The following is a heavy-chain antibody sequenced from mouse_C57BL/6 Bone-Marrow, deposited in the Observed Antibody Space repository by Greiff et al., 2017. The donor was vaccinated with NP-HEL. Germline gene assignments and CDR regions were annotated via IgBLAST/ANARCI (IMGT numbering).Heavy chain of an antibody. Sequence: QVQLKESGAELVKPGASVKLSCKASGYTFTSYWITWVKQRPGQGLEWIGDIYPGSGSTNYNEKFKSKATLTVDTSTNTAYMQLSSLTSEDAAVYCCGSEGWLLVFAYWGQGTLVTVSA. V-gene: IGHV1-55*01. CDR2: IYPGSGST. D-gene: IGHD2-3*01. CDR3: GSEGWLLVFAY. J-gene: IGHJ3*01. CDR1: GYTFTSYW.